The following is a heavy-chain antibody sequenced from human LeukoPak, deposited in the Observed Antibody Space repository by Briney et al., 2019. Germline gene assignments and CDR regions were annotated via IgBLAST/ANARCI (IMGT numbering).Heavy chain of an antibody. V-gene: IGHV1-2*02. Sequence: ASVQVSCKASGYTFPGHHIHWVRQAPGQGLEWMGWINPKNGGTNYAQKFQGRVTMTRDTSINTAFMELSRLNFDDTAVYFCARDGYGGNSFDYWGQGTLVTVSS. CDR1: GYTFPGHH. D-gene: IGHD4-23*01. J-gene: IGHJ4*02. CDR2: INPKNGGT. CDR3: ARDGYGGNSFDY.